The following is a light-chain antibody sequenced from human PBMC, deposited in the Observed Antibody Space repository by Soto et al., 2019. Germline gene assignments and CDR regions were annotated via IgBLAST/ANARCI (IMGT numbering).Light chain of an antibody. Sequence: EIVMTQSPATLSVSPGGRATLSCRASQSISDTLAWYQQKPGQAPRLLIHGASTRAPGFPARFSGSGSGTDFTLTISSLQYEDFAVYYCQQYDNWPLTFGQGTKVEIK. CDR2: GAS. J-gene: IGKJ1*01. CDR1: QSISDT. V-gene: IGKV3-15*01. CDR3: QQYDNWPLT.